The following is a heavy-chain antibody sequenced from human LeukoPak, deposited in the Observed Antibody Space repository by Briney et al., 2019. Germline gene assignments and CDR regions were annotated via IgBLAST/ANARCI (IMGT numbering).Heavy chain of an antibody. CDR2: IYYSGST. V-gene: IGHV4-59*01. CDR1: GGSISSYY. D-gene: IGHD3-10*02. Sequence: KPSETLSLTCTVSGGSISSYYWSWIRQPPGKELEWIGYIYYSGSTNYNPSLKSRVTISVDTSKNQFSLKLSSVTAADTAVYYCARDLSFVRGVPLAFDIWGQGTMVTVSS. J-gene: IGHJ3*02. CDR3: ARDLSFVRGVPLAFDI.